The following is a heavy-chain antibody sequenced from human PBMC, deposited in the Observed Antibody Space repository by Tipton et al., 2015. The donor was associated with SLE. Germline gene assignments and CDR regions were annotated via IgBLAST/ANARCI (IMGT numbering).Heavy chain of an antibody. V-gene: IGHV4-39*07. CDR2: LYYSGST. CDR3: ASDGVEEGLEEGDWFDS. CDR1: GGSFSRSSYY. J-gene: IGHJ5*01. Sequence: TLSLTCTVPGGSFSRSSYYWGWFRQPPGKGLGWNGSLYYSGSTYYIPSLHSRVTISVYTSKNQVSLEMCSVTAADTAVYYCASDGVEEGLEEGDWFDSWGQGTLVTVSS. D-gene: IGHD1-1*01.